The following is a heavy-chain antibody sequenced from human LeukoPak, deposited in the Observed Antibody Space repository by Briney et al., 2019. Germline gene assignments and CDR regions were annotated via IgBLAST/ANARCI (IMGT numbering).Heavy chain of an antibody. D-gene: IGHD2-21*01. CDR3: ARDILHFDS. CDR2: ITSSSGTK. Sequence: QPGGSLRLFCAASGLPFSSYNMNWVRQAPGKGLEWVSYITSSSGTKYYADSAKGRFTISRDNAKNSLYLQMNSLRAEDTAVYYCARDILHFDSWGQGTLVTVSS. CDR1: GLPFSSYN. V-gene: IGHV3-48*01. J-gene: IGHJ4*02.